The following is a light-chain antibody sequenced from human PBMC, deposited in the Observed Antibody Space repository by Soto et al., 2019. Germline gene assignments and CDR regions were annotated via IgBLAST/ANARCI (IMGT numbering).Light chain of an antibody. V-gene: IGLV2-23*02. CDR1: SSDVGRYNL. Sequence: QSALTQPASVSGSPGQSITISCTGTSSDVGRYNLVSWYQHYPGKAPKIMIYDITNRPSGVSNRFSGSKSGNTASLTISGLQAEDEADYHCCSYAGNSTLVFGGGTKVTVL. CDR2: DIT. J-gene: IGLJ2*01. CDR3: CSYAGNSTLV.